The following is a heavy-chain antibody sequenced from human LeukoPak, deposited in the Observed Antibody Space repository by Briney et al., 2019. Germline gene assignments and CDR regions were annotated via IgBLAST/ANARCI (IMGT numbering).Heavy chain of an antibody. J-gene: IGHJ4*02. V-gene: IGHV3-9*01. D-gene: IGHD3-9*01. CDR2: ISWNSGSI. CDR1: GFTFDDYA. Sequence: PGRSLRLSCAASGFTFDDYAMHWVRQAPGKGLEWVSGISWNSGSIGYADSVKGRFTISRDNAKNSLYVQMNSLRAEDTALYYCAKDKGTGYDILTGPIDYWGQGTLVTVSS. CDR3: AKDKGTGYDILTGPIDY.